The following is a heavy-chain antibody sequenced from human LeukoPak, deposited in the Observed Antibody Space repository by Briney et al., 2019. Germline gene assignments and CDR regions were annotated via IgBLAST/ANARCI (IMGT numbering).Heavy chain of an antibody. V-gene: IGHV1-18*01. CDR1: GYTFNNFG. CDR2: ISAYNGDT. J-gene: IGHJ4*02. D-gene: IGHD6-6*01. Sequence: GASVKVSCKASGYTFNNFGISWVRQAPGQGLEWMGWISAYNGDTNYAQKLQGRVTMTTDTSTSTAYMELRSLRSDDTAVYYCAREGSSSSYFDYWGQGTLVTVSS. CDR3: AREGSSSSYFDY.